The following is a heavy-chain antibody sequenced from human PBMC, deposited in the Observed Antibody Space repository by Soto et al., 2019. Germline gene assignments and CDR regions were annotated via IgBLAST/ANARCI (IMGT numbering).Heavy chain of an antibody. CDR3: AKDSYDSSGYYPPALLFDY. J-gene: IGHJ4*02. CDR1: GYTFTNYV. D-gene: IGHD3-22*01. CDR2: INAGNGNT. Sequence: ASVKVSCKASGYTFTNYVMHWVRQASGQGLDWMRWINAGNGNTKYSQKFQGRVTITRDRSASTADMELSSLRYEDTAVYYCAKDSYDSSGYYPPALLFDYWGQGTLVTVSS. V-gene: IGHV1-3*01.